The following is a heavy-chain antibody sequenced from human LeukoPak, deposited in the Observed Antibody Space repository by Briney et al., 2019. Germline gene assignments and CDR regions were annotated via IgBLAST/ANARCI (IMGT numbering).Heavy chain of an antibody. CDR3: ARGLGYYYDSSGYQRKYFQH. V-gene: IGHV4-39*07. CDR2: INHSGST. D-gene: IGHD3-22*01. J-gene: IGHJ1*01. Sequence: PSETLSLTCTVSGGSISSSGYYWSWIRQPPGKGLEWIGEINHSGSTNYNPSLKSRVTISVDTSKNQFSLKLSSVTAADTAVYYCARGLGYYYDSSGYQRKYFQHWGQGTLVTVSS. CDR1: GGSISSSGYY.